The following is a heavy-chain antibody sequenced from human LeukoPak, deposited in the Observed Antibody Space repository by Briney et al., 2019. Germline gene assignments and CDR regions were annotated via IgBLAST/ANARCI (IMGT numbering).Heavy chain of an antibody. CDR1: GFTFSSYS. V-gene: IGHV3-48*01. Sequence: GGSLRLSCAASGFTFSSYSMNWVRQAPGKGLEWVSYISSSSSTIYHADSVKGRFTISRDNAKNSLYLQMNSLRAEDTAVYYCAELGITMIGGVWGKGTTVTISS. CDR3: AELGITMIGGV. CDR2: ISSSSSTI. D-gene: IGHD3-10*02. J-gene: IGHJ6*04.